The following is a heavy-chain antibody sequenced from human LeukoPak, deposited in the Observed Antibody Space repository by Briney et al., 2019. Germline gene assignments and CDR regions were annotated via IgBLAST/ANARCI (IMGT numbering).Heavy chain of an antibody. CDR1: GFTFSSYS. CDR3: AKGVRGWTNIDY. Sequence: PGGSLRLSCAASGFTFSSYSMNWVRQAPGKGLEWVSSISSSSSYIYYADSVKGRFTISRDNAKNTLYLQMNSLRAEDTAVYYCAKGVRGWTNIDYWGQGTLVTVSS. D-gene: IGHD4-23*01. V-gene: IGHV3-21*04. J-gene: IGHJ4*02. CDR2: ISSSSSYI.